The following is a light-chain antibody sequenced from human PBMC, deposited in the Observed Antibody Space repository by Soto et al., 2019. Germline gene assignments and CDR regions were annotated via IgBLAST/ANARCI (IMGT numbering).Light chain of an antibody. V-gene: IGLV2-8*01. CDR1: SSDVGDYNY. J-gene: IGLJ1*01. Sequence: QSALTQPPSASGSPGQSVTISCTGTSSDVGDYNYVSWYQQHPGKAPKLMIYEVSKRPSGVPDRFSGSKSGNTASLTVSGLQADDEADYYCSSYAGSLYIFGTGTKVTV. CDR2: EVS. CDR3: SSYAGSLYI.